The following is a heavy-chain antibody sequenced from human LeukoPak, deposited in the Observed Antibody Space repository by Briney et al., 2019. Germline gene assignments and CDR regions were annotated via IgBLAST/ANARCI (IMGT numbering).Heavy chain of an antibody. Sequence: SETLSLTCAVSGGSISSTNWWSWVRQPPGKGLEWIGEINHSGSINYNPSLKSRVTISVDKSKNQFSLKLSSVTAADTAVYYCARDIVYYYDSSGYYDYYFDYWGQGTLVTVSS. CDR3: ARDIVYYYDSSGYYDYYFDY. V-gene: IGHV4-4*02. D-gene: IGHD3-22*01. J-gene: IGHJ4*02. CDR1: GGSISSTNW. CDR2: INHSGSI.